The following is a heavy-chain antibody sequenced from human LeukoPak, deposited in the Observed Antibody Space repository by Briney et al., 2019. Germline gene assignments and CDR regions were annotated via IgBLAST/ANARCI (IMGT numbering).Heavy chain of an antibody. CDR3: ARCRYGRILDAFDI. Sequence: GGSLRLSCAAAGFTFSNYAMSWVRQAPGKGLEWVSTISNSDGNTYYADSVKGRFTISRDNSKNTLYLQMNSLIAEDTAVYYCARCRYGRILDAFDIWGQGTMVTVSS. CDR2: ISNSDGNT. D-gene: IGHD4-23*01. J-gene: IGHJ3*02. V-gene: IGHV3-23*01. CDR1: GFTFSNYA.